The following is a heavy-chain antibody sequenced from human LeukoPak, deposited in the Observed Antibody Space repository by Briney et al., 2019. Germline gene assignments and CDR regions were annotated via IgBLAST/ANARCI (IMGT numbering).Heavy chain of an antibody. Sequence: GGSLRLSCAASGFMFSSNWMSWVRLAPGKGLEWVANIKEDGTETYYVDSMKGRFTISRDNAKNSLFLQMNSLRAEDTAIYYCTTDTWYSAGHWGQGTLVTVSS. CDR1: GFMFSSNW. CDR2: IKEDGTET. J-gene: IGHJ4*02. V-gene: IGHV3-7*03. CDR3: TTDTWYSAGH. D-gene: IGHD2-15*01.